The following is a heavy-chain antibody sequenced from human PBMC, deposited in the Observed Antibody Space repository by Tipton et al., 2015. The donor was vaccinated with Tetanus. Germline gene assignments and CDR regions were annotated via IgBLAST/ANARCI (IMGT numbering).Heavy chain of an antibody. V-gene: IGHV4-34*01. CDR2: IHRGGST. CDR1: GDYLSDYY. J-gene: IGHJ3*02. D-gene: IGHD1-1*01. CDR3: ARRRFTWNRGGFDI. Sequence: TLSLTCGVFGDYLSDYYWTWVRQPPGKGLEWIGEIHRGGSTNYNPSLKSRVSMSVDTAKNRFSLTLTSVTAADMAVYYCARRRFTWNRGGFDIWGQGTLATVSS.